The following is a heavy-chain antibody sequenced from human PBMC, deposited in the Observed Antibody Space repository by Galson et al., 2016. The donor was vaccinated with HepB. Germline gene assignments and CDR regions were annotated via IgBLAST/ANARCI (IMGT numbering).Heavy chain of an antibody. Sequence: ETLSLTCTVSGDSISDYYWSWIRQPPGKGLEWIGHIYYTGSTNYNPSLKSRVTISVDTSKNPFSHKLSSVTAADTAVYFCARDRVWNFGLWGRGTLFTVSS. CDR1: GDSISDYY. V-gene: IGHV4-59*01. CDR2: IYYTGST. J-gene: IGHJ2*01. CDR3: ARDRVWNFGL.